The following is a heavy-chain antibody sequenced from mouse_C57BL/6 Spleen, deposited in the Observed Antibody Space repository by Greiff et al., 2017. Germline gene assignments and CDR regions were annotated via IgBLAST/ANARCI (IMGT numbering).Heavy chain of an antibody. D-gene: IGHD1-1*01. CDR1: GYTFTSYW. J-gene: IGHJ3*01. CDR3: ATPYYGSSPWFAY. Sequence: QVHVKQPGAELVKPGASVKVSCKASGYTFTSYWMHWVKQRPGQGLEWIGRIHPSDSDTNYNQKFKGKATLTVDKSSSTAYMQLSSLTSEDSAVYYCATPYYGSSPWFAYWGQGTLVTVSA. CDR2: IHPSDSDT. V-gene: IGHV1-74*01.